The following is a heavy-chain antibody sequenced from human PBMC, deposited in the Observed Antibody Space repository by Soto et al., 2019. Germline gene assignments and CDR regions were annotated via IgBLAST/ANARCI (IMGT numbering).Heavy chain of an antibody. J-gene: IGHJ4*02. CDR3: TRTLFIAARGVEPFDY. V-gene: IGHV3-23*01. CDR2: TSGNGGST. CDR1: GFTFSDYA. Sequence: PGGSLRLSCAASGFTFSDYAMTWVRQAPGKGLEWVSHTSGNGGSTYYADSVKGRFTISRDNSRDTMHLQMNSLRAEDTALYYCTRTLFIAARGVEPFDYWGKGAPVTVSS. D-gene: IGHD6-6*01.